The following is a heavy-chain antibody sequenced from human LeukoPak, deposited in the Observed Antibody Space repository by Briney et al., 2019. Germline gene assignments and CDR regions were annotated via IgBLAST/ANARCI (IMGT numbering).Heavy chain of an antibody. Sequence: ASVKVSCKASGYTFTDYYMHWARQAPGRGLEWMGWINPSSGVTHYAQRFQGRVTLTRDTSLSTAFMELSSLRSDDTAVYYCARDRANIFSHNWFDLWGQGTLVTVFS. V-gene: IGHV1-2*02. J-gene: IGHJ5*02. CDR1: GYTFTDYY. CDR2: INPSSGVT. D-gene: IGHD3-3*02. CDR3: ARDRANIFSHNWFDL.